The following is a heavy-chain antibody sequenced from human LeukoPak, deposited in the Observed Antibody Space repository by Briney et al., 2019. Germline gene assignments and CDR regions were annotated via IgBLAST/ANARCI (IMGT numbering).Heavy chain of an antibody. D-gene: IGHD5-24*01. CDR1: GGSFSGYY. Sequence: SETLSLTCADYGGSFSGYYWSWIRQPPGKGLEWIGEINHSGSTNYNPSLKSRVTISVDTFKNQFSLKLSSVTAADTAVYYCARGSRRWLHGLSHAKYYFDYWGQGTLVTVSS. CDR3: ARGSRRWLHGLSHAKYYFDY. J-gene: IGHJ4*02. CDR2: INHSGST. V-gene: IGHV4-34*01.